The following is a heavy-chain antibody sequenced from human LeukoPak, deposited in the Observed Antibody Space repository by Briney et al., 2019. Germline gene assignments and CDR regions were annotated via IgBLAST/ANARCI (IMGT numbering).Heavy chain of an antibody. V-gene: IGHV4-39*01. J-gene: IGHJ4*02. CDR2: IYHGGST. D-gene: IGHD6-6*01. CDR3: ARQSSSSSGFDY. CDR1: GDSISSRTYY. Sequence: SETLSLTCTVSGDSISSRTYYWGWIRQPPGKGLEWIGSIYHGGSTYYKPSLKSRVTISVDTSKNQFSLKLSSVTAADTAVYYCARQSSSSSGFDYWGQGTLVTVSS.